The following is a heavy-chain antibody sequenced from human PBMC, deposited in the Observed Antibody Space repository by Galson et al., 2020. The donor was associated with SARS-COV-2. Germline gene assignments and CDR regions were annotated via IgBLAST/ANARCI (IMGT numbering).Heavy chain of an antibody. J-gene: IGHJ5*02. D-gene: IGHD5-12*01. CDR1: GGTFSSYA. CDR3: ARDHLGDIVATITNWFDP. V-gene: IGHV1-69*10. Sequence: SVKVSCKASGGTFSSYAISWVRQAPGQGLEWMGGIIPILGIANYAQKFQGRVTITADKSTSTAYMELSSLRSEDTAVYYCARDHLGDIVATITNWFDPWGQGTLVTVSS. CDR2: IIPILGIA.